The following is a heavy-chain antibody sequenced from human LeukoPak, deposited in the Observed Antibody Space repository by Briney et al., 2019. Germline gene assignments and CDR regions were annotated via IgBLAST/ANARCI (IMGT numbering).Heavy chain of an antibody. CDR1: GFTFSDYY. CDR2: ISSSGSTI. CDR3: ARVPRSRYCSSTSCYTSYYYYMDV. D-gene: IGHD2-2*02. J-gene: IGHJ6*03. Sequence: PGGSLRLSCAASGFTFSDYYMSWIRQAPGKGLEWVSYISSSGSTIYYADSVKGRFTISRDNAKNSLYLQMNSLRAEDTAVYYCARVPRSRYCSSTSCYTSYYYYMDVWGKGTTVTVSS. V-gene: IGHV3-11*01.